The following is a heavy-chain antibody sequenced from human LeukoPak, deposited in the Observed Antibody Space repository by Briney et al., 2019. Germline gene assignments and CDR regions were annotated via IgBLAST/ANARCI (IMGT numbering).Heavy chain of an antibody. CDR1: GFSLSGYW. D-gene: IGHD2-15*01. CDR3: ARDPRNVGLAP. J-gene: IGHJ5*02. V-gene: IGHV3-74*01. Sequence: GSLRLSCVASGFSLSGYWMYWVRQAPGKGLMYISRNNGDGSTTNYADVVKGRFTMSRDNVKNTLYLQMNSLRVEDTAVYYCARDPRNVGLAPWGQGTPVTVSS. CDR2: NNGDGSTT.